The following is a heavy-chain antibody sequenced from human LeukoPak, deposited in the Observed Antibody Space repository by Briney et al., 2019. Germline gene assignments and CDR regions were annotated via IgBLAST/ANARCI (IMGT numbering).Heavy chain of an antibody. CDR3: ARTEWSGFSGVYGMDV. V-gene: IGHV1-2*04. CDR1: GYTFTGYY. Sequence: ASVKVSCKASGYTFTGYYMHWVRQAPGQGLEWMGWINPNSGGTNYAQKFQGWVTMTRDTSISTAYMELSRLRSDDTAVYCCARTEWSGFSGVYGMDVWGQGTTVTVSS. CDR2: INPNSGGT. D-gene: IGHD3-3*01. J-gene: IGHJ6*02.